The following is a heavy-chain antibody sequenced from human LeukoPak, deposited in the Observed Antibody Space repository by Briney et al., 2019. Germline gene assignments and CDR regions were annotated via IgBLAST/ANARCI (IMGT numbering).Heavy chain of an antibody. CDR2: ISYDGSNK. V-gene: IGHV3-30*18. CDR1: GFTFSSYG. J-gene: IGHJ3*02. CDR3: AKAGYYDILTGYYVDAFDI. D-gene: IGHD3-9*01. Sequence: PGGSLRLSCAGSGFTFSSYGMHWVRQAPGKGLEWVAVISYDGSNKNYADSVKGRFTISRDNSKNTLYLQMNSLRAEDTAVYYCAKAGYYDILTGYYVDAFDIWGQGTMVAVSS.